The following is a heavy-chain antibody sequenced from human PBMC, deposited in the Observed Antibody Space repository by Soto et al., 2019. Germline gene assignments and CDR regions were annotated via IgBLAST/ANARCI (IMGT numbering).Heavy chain of an antibody. D-gene: IGHD6-6*01. CDR3: AREFFWRSSSSPTYYYYLDV. CDR1: GGSVSSYH. Sequence: VQLQESGEGLVKPSETLSLTCTVSGGSVSSYHWTWIRQSPGKGLEWIGYIYYNGTTDYNPSLKSRVTISVRTSKRQFSLRLASVTAADTAVYYCAREFFWRSSSSPTYYYYLDVWGKGTTVTVSS. V-gene: IGHV4-59*02. CDR2: IYYNGTT. J-gene: IGHJ6*03.